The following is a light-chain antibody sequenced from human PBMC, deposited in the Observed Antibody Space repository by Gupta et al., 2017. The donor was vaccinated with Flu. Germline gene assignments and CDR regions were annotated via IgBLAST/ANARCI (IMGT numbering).Light chain of an antibody. CDR2: AAS. J-gene: IGKJ4*01. Sequence: PSFLSTSVGDRVTITCRASQVISNYLAWYQQKPGKAPKLLIYAASTLESGVPSRFSGSGSGTEFTLTINSLQPEDSATYYCQEFDRYPLTFGGGTXVEIK. CDR3: QEFDRYPLT. CDR1: QVISNY. V-gene: IGKV1-9*01.